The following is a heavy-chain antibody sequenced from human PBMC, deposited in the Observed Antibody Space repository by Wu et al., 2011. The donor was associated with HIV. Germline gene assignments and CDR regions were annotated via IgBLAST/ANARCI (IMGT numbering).Heavy chain of an antibody. V-gene: IGHV4-38-2*01. CDR1: LLHQQWLL. D-gene: IGHD6-19*01. J-gene: IGHJ4*02. CDR2: SIIVGAP. CDR3: ARQVGITVAGPGNY. Sequence: QESGPGLVKPSGDPVPHLRCLWLLHQQWLLLGLDPAAPGRAWSGLGLSIIVGAPTTIRPSKSRVTISVDTSKNQFSLKLSSVTAADTAVYYCARQVGITVAGPGNYWGQGTLVTVSS.